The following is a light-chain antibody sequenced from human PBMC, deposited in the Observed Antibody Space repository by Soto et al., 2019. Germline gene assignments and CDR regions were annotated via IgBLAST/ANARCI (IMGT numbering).Light chain of an antibody. CDR2: RNN. CDR3: ASWDDSLSVLWV. J-gene: IGLJ3*02. CDR1: SSNIGSNY. V-gene: IGLV1-47*01. Sequence: QSVLTQPPSASGTPGQRVTISCSGSSSNIGSNYVYWYQQLPGTAPKLLIYRNNQRPSGVPDRFSGSKSGTSASLAISGFRSEDEADYFCASWDDSLSVLWVFGGGTQLTVL.